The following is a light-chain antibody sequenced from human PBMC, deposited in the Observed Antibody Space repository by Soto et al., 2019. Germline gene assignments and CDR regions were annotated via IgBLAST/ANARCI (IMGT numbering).Light chain of an antibody. Sequence: DIVLTQFPGTLSLSPGERATLSCRASQSVDSRYLAWYQQKPGQAPRLLIYAVSSRATGIPDRFSGSGSGTDFTLTISRLEPEDFAEYYCQQYGSSPRYSFGQGTKLEIK. V-gene: IGKV3-20*01. J-gene: IGKJ2*03. CDR1: QSVDSRY. CDR2: AVS. CDR3: QQYGSSPRYS.